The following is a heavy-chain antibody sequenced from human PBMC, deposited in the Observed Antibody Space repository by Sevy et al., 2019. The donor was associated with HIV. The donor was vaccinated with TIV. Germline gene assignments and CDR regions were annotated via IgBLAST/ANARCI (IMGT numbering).Heavy chain of an antibody. CDR2: VYYTGGT. Sequence: SETLSLTCTVSGGSMSHYYWSWIRQPPGKGLEWIGYVYYTGGTNYNPSLKNRVTISVDRTKNQFSLKLTSVTAADTAVYYCARRNDFDIWGQGTMVTVSS. CDR1: GGSMSHYY. J-gene: IGHJ3*02. CDR3: ARRNDFDI. V-gene: IGHV4-59*08.